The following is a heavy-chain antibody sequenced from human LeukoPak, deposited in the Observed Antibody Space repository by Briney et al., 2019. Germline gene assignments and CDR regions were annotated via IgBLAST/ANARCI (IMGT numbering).Heavy chain of an antibody. V-gene: IGHV3-7*01. CDR1: GFTFRNYW. D-gene: IGHD1-26*01. CDR2: IKQDGSEK. Sequence: GGSLRLSCATSGFTFRNYWMSWVRQAPGKGLEWVANIKQDGSEKYYVDSVKGRFTISRDNAKNSLYLQMNSLRAEDTAVYYCAREAPWDNWFDPWGQGTLVTVSS. CDR3: AREAPWDNWFDP. J-gene: IGHJ5*02.